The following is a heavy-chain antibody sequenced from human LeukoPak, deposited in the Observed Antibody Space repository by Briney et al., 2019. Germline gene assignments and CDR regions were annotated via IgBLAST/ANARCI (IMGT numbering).Heavy chain of an antibody. CDR3: ARSSSHYGDLDY. D-gene: IGHD4-17*01. V-gene: IGHV4-39*01. Sequence: SETLSLTCTVSGGSISSSSYYWDWIRQPPGKGLEWIGSIYYSGSTYYNPSLKSRVTISVDTSKNQFSLKLSSVTAADTAVYYCARSSSHYGDLDYWGQGTLVTVSS. J-gene: IGHJ4*02. CDR1: GGSISSSSYY. CDR2: IYYSGST.